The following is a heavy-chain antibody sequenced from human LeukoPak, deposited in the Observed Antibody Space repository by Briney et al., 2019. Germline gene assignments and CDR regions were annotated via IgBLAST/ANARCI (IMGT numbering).Heavy chain of an antibody. Sequence: RPGGSLRLSCAASGFTFDDYGMSWVRQAPGKGLEWVSGINWNGGSTGYVDSVKGRFTISRDNAKNSLYLQMNSLRAEDTALYYCAREDNAYYYGSGSYYALWGQGTLVTVSS. CDR2: INWNGGST. CDR3: AREDNAYYYGSGSYYAL. D-gene: IGHD3-10*01. V-gene: IGHV3-20*04. J-gene: IGHJ4*02. CDR1: GFTFDDYG.